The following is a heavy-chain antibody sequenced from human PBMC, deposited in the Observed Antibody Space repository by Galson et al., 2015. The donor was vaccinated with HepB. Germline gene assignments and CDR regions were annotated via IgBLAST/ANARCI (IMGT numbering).Heavy chain of an antibody. V-gene: IGHV3-11*05. Sequence: SLRLSCAASGFTFSDYYMSWIRQAPGKGLEYVSHISNGAVNTGYADSVKGRFTISRDNGENSLYLQMNTLRVEDTAVYYCARGGRFVLQWYLQLWGQGTLVTVSS. CDR2: ISNGAVNT. CDR3: ARGGRFVLQWYLQL. D-gene: IGHD4-23*01. J-gene: IGHJ1*01. CDR1: GFTFSDYY.